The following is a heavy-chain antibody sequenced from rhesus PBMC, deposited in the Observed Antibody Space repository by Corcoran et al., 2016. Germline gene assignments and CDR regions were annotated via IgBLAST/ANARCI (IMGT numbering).Heavy chain of an antibody. V-gene: IGHV3S22*01. Sequence: EVQLVASGGGLAKPGGSLRLSCAASGFSFSDYYMSWVRQAPGKGTEGVGFIRNESNGRTAEYAASVKCRFTISRDDSKSIASQQMNSLKSEDPAVYYCARDCVYSGSYCLDYWGQGVLVTFSS. J-gene: IGHJ4*01. D-gene: IGHD3-16*01. CDR1: GFSFSDYY. CDR2: IRNESNGRTA. CDR3: ARDCVYSGSYCLDY.